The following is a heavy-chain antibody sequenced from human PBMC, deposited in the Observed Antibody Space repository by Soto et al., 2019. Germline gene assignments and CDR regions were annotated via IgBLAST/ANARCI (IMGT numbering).Heavy chain of an antibody. CDR2: IIPILGIA. Sequence: QVQLVQSGAEVKKPGSSVKVSCKASGGTFSSYTISWVRQAPGQGLEWMGRIIPILGIANYAQKFQGRVTITVDKSTSTAYMELSSLRSEDTAVYYCARDRETTVANLLDYWGQGTLVTVSS. V-gene: IGHV1-69*08. CDR3: ARDRETTVANLLDY. J-gene: IGHJ4*02. D-gene: IGHD4-17*01. CDR1: GGTFSSYT.